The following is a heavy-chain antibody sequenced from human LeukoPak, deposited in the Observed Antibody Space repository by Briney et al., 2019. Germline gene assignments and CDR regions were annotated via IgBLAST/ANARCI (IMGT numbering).Heavy chain of an antibody. D-gene: IGHD5-12*01. CDR2: INAGNGNT. J-gene: IGHJ4*02. CDR1: GYTFTSYA. CDR3: ARVRGYSYGPVDF. Sequence: ASVKVSCKTSGYTFTSYAMHWVRQAPGQRLEWMGWINAGNGNTKYSQKFQGRVSIVRDTSATMAYMELSSLRSEDTAVYYCARVRGYSYGPVDFWGQGTLVTVSS. V-gene: IGHV1-3*01.